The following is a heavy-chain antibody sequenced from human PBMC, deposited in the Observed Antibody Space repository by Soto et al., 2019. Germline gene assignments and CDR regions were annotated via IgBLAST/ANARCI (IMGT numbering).Heavy chain of an antibody. CDR2: ISADNGNT. Sequence: QVQLVQSGAEVKKPGASVKVSCKASGYNFTNYGISWVRQAPGQGLEWMGWISADNGNTNYAQKLQGRVTMTTDTPTSTAYMELRSLRSDDTAVYYCASGKEDRGSGKNYYYYYMDGWGKGTTVTVSS. CDR1: GYNFTNYG. J-gene: IGHJ6*03. CDR3: ASGKEDRGSGKNYYYYYMDG. D-gene: IGHD3-10*01. V-gene: IGHV1-18*01.